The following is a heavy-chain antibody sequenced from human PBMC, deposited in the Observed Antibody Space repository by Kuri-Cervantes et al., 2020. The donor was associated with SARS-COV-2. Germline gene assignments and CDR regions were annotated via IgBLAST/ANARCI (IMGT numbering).Heavy chain of an antibody. Sequence: GGSRRLSCAASGFTFSSYAMHWVRQAPGKGLEWVAVISYDGSNKYYADSVKGRFTISRDNSKNTLYLKMNSLRAEDTAVYYCSLSSSSVYYYYMDVWGKGTTVTVSS. CDR2: ISYDGSNK. CDR1: GFTFSSYA. V-gene: IGHV3-30*04. CDR3: SLSSSSVYYYYMDV. D-gene: IGHD6-13*01. J-gene: IGHJ6*03.